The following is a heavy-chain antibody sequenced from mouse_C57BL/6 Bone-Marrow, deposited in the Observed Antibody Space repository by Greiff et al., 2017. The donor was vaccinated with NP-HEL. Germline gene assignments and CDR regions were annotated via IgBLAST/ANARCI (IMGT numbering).Heavy chain of an antibody. V-gene: IGHV1-82*01. J-gene: IGHJ2*01. Sequence: QVQLQQSGPELVKPGASVKISCKASGYAFSSSWMNWVKQRPGKGLEWIGRIYPGDGDTNYNGKFKGKATLTADKSSSTAYMQLSSLTSEDSAVYFCATGTPLFDYWGQGTTLTVSS. CDR3: ATGTPLFDY. D-gene: IGHD4-1*01. CDR2: IYPGDGDT. CDR1: GYAFSSSW.